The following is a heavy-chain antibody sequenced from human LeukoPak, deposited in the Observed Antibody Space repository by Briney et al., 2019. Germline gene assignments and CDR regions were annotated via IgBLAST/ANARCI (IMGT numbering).Heavy chain of an antibody. CDR2: ISAYNGNT. D-gene: IGHD3-10*01. CDR1: GYTFTSYG. V-gene: IGHV1-18*01. CDR3: ARCPITMVRGVYRMHYYYYMDV. J-gene: IGHJ6*03. Sequence: ASVKVSCKASGYTFTSYGISWVRQAPGQGLEWMGWISAYNGNTNYAQKLQGRVTMTTDTSTSTAYMELRSLRSDDTAVYYCARCPITMVRGVYRMHYYYYMDVWGKGTTVTVSS.